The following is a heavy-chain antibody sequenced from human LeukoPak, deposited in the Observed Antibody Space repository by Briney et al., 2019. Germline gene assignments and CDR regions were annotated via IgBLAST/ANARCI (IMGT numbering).Heavy chain of an antibody. V-gene: IGHV5-51*01. D-gene: IGHD1-26*01. CDR3: ATSDSGSYQPPAY. CDR1: GYSFINCW. J-gene: IGHJ4*02. Sequence: GESLKISCKGSGYSFINCWIGWVRQMPGKGLEWMGIIYPGDSDTRYSPSFRGQVTISADKSISTAFLQWSSLKASDTAMYYCATSDSGSYQPPAYWGQGSLDTVSS. CDR2: IYPGDSDT.